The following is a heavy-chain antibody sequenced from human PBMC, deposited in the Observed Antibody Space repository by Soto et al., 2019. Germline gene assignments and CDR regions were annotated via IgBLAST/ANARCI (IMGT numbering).Heavy chain of an antibody. CDR2: ISSSSSYI. CDR3: ASAFDSSGYYYFDY. V-gene: IGHV3-21*01. CDR1: GFTFSSYS. Sequence: EVQLVESGGGLVKPGGSLRLSCAASGFTFSSYSMNWVRQAPGKGLEWVSRISSSSSYIYYADSVKGRFTISRDNAKNSLYLQVNSLRAEDTAVYYCASAFDSSGYYYFDYWGQGTLVTVSS. D-gene: IGHD3-22*01. J-gene: IGHJ4*02.